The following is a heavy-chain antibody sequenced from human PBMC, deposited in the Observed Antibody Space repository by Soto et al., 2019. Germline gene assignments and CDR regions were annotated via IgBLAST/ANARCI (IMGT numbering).Heavy chain of an antibody. D-gene: IGHD5-18*01. CDR1: GGSISSSIYY. Sequence: SETLSLTCTVSGGSISSSIYYGGWIRQPPGKGLEWIGSIFYSGSTYYNPSLKSRVTISVDTSKNQFSLKPSSVTAADTAVYYCARRTHLWLSRYYYCYGMDVWGQGTTVTVSS. J-gene: IGHJ6*02. CDR2: IFYSGST. V-gene: IGHV4-39*01. CDR3: ARRTHLWLSRYYYCYGMDV.